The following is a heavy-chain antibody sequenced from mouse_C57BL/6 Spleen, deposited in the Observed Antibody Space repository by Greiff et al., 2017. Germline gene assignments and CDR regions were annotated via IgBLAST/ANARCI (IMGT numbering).Heavy chain of an antibody. V-gene: IGHV1-19*01. CDR2: INPYNCGP. J-gene: IGHJ1*03. CDR3: ARGDYGTYWYFDV. CDR1: GYTFPDYY. Sequence: VQLQQSGPVLVKPGASVKMSCKASGYTFPDYYMNWVKQSHGKSLEWIGVINPYNCGPSYNQKFKGKATLTVDKSSSTAYMELNSLTSEDSAVYYCARGDYGTYWYFDVWGTGTTVTVAS. D-gene: IGHD1-1*01.